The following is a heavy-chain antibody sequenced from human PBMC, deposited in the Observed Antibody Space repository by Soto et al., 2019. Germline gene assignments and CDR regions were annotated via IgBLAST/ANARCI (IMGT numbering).Heavy chain of an antibody. J-gene: IGHJ4*02. CDR2: ISYDGSNK. D-gene: IGHD6-19*01. CDR1: GFTFSSYG. Sequence: GGSLRLSCAASGFTFSSYGMHWVRQAPGKGLEWVAVISYDGSNKYYADSVKGRFTISRDNSKNTLYLQMNSLRAEDTAVYYCAKEGVTQQWLVADGYFDYWGQGTLVTVSS. V-gene: IGHV3-30*18. CDR3: AKEGVTQQWLVADGYFDY.